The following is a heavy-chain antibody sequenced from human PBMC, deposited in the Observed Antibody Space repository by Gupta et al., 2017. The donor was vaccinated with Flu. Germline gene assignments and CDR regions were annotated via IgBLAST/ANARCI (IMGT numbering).Heavy chain of an antibody. D-gene: IGHD3-22*01. CDR1: GGSISSSSYY. Sequence: QLQLQESGPGLVKPSETLSLTCTVSGGSISSSSYYWGWIRQPPGKGLEWIGSIYYSGSTYYNTYLKSRVTISGDTAKNQFSLKLSAVTAAETAVYYCARGPLTAPTQSLSDSSGKRHPYFDYGGQGTLVTVSS. CDR2: IYYSGST. CDR3: ARGPLTAPTQSLSDSSGKRHPYFDY. V-gene: IGHV4-39*01. J-gene: IGHJ4*02.